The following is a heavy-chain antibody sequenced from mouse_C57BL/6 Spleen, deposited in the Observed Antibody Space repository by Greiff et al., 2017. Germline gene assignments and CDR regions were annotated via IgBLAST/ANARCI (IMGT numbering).Heavy chain of an antibody. V-gene: IGHV1-80*01. CDR1: GYAFCSYW. D-gene: IGHD1-1*01. Sequence: VQLQQSGAELVKPGASVKISCKASGYAFCSYWMNWVKQRPGKGLEWIGQIYPGDGDTNYNGKFKGKATLTADKSSSTAYMQRSSLTSEDSAVYFCARDFHYYGSSYGAMDYWGQGTSGTVSS. J-gene: IGHJ4*01. CDR2: IYPGDGDT. CDR3: ARDFHYYGSSYGAMDY.